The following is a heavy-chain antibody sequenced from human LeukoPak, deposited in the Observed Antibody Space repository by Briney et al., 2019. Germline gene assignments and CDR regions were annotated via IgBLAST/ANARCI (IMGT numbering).Heavy chain of an antibody. CDR3: AREVVGATLYFQH. CDR1: GGTFISYA. J-gene: IGHJ1*01. CDR2: IIPIFGTA. D-gene: IGHD1-26*01. Sequence: ASVKVSCKASGGTFISYASSWVRQAPGQGLEWMGGIIPIFGTANYAQKFQGRVTMTRDTSTSTVYMELSSLRSEDTAVYYCAREVVGATLYFQHWGQGTLVTVSS. V-gene: IGHV1-69*05.